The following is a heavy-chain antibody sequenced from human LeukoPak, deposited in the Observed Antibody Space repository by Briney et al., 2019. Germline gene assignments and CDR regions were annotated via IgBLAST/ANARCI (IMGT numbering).Heavy chain of an antibody. CDR2: IKSKSDGGTP. J-gene: IGHJ4*02. CDR1: GLTFAHAW. CDR3: TTEPIDYFDTSGYFDY. Sequence: PGGSLRLSCAASGLTFAHAWMSWVRQSPGKGLEWVGRIKSKSDGGTPGYAAPVKGRFTISRDDSKNTVFLQMNSLKTEDTAVYYCTTEPIDYFDTSGYFDYWGQGTLVTVSS. D-gene: IGHD3-22*01. V-gene: IGHV3-15*01.